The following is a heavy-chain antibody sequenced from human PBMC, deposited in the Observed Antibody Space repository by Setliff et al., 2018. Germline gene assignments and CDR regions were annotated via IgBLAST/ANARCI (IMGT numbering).Heavy chain of an antibody. CDR2: IYPGDSDT. Sequence: GESLKISCKGSGYSFTSYWIGWVRQMPGKGLEWMGIIYPGDSDTSYSPSFQGQVTISADKSISTAYLQWSSLKASDTAMYYCARLVRDIVVVPAPGGDYYYYYGMDVWGQGTTVTVSS. CDR3: ARLVRDIVVVPAPGGDYYYYYGMDV. J-gene: IGHJ6*02. V-gene: IGHV5-51*01. CDR1: GYSFTSYW. D-gene: IGHD2-2*01.